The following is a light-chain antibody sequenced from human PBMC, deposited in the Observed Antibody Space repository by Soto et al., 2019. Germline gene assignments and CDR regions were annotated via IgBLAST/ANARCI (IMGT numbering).Light chain of an antibody. J-gene: IGLJ3*02. CDR2: DDN. CDR3: GARDSRLNVVV. CDR1: RSNVGNNF. Sequence: QSALTQPPSVSAAPGQRVTISCSGSRSNVGNNFVAWYQQLPGTAPKLLIYDDNKRPSGIPDRFSASKSGASATLGITGLQTGDEADYYCGARDSRLNVVVLGGGTKLTVL. V-gene: IGLV1-51*01.